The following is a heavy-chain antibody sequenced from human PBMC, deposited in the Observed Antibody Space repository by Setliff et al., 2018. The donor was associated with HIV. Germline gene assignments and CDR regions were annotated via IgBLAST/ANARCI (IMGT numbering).Heavy chain of an antibody. CDR3: AKDLRSYRCSIASCSHMDV. D-gene: IGHD3-16*02. Sequence: GGSLRLSCAASGFTFNTYAMSWVRQAPGKGLEWVSVISGSGASTFYADSVKGRFTISRDNSKNTLYLQMNGLRVEDTAVYYCAKDLRSYRCSIASCSHMDVWGKGTTVTVSS. V-gene: IGHV3-23*01. CDR1: GFTFNTYA. J-gene: IGHJ6*03. CDR2: ISGSGAST.